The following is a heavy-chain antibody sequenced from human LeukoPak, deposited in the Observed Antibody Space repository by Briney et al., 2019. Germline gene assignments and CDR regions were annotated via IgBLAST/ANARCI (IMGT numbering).Heavy chain of an antibody. D-gene: IGHD6-19*01. CDR1: GGSISSSSYY. V-gene: IGHV4-39*01. CDR2: IYYSGST. J-gene: IGHJ4*02. CDR3: ARHSFGSGWYFDY. Sequence: SETQSLTCTVSGGSISSSSYYWGWIRQPTGKGLEWIGSIYYSGSTYYNPSLKSRVTISLDTSKNQFSLKLSSVTAADTAVYYCARHSFGSGWYFDYWGQGTLVTVSS.